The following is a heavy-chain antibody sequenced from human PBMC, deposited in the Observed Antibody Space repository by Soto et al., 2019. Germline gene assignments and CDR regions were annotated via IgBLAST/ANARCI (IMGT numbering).Heavy chain of an antibody. V-gene: IGHV1-69*02. J-gene: IGHJ4*02. CDR2: IIPILGIA. Sequence: SVKLCWKASGVTVGSYTRSSVRHSPGQGLEWMGRIIPILGIANYAQKFQGRVTITADKSTSTAYMELSSLRSDDTAVYYCARVFEDSGYPYPDFDYWGQGTLVTVSS. CDR3: ARVFEDSGYPYPDFDY. D-gene: IGHD5-12*01. CDR1: GVTVGSYT.